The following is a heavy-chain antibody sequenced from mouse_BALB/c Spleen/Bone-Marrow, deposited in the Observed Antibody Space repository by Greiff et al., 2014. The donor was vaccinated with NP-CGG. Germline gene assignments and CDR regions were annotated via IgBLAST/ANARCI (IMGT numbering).Heavy chain of an antibody. CDR2: IYPSDTYT. J-gene: IGHJ4*01. D-gene: IGHD1-1*01. V-gene: IGHV1-69*02. CDR3: TRYGNSHYYAVDY. CDR1: GYTFTSYW. Sequence: QVQLKQSGAELVRPGASVKLSRRASGYTFTSYWINWVKQRPGQGLEWIGNIYPSDTYTNYNQGFKDKATLTVDKSSSTAYMQLSSPTSEDSAVYYCTRYGNSHYYAVDYWGQGTSVTVSS.